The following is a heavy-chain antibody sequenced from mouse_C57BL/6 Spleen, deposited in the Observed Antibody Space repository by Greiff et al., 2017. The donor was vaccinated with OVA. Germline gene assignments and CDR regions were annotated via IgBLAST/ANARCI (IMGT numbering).Heavy chain of an antibody. D-gene: IGHD1-1*01. V-gene: IGHV1-55*01. CDR2: IYPGSGST. CDR3: ARSGDYYGSSPLDY. CDR1: GYTFTSYW. Sequence: QVQLQQPGAELVKPGASVKMSCKASGYTFTSYWITWVKQRPGQGLEWIGDIYPGSGSTNYNEKFKSKATLTVDTSSSTAYMQLSSLTSEDSAVYYCARSGDYYGSSPLDYWGQGTTLTVSS. J-gene: IGHJ2*01.